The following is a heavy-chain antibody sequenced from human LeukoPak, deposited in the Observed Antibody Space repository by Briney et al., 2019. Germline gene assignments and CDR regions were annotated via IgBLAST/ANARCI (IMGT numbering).Heavy chain of an antibody. CDR3: ARYYCSSTSCYKGVFDY. Sequence: SETLSLTCTVSTGSINGAYWGWIRQPPGKGLEWIGYMHYSGSSKYDPSLKSRVTISVDTSKNQFSLKLSSVTAADTAVYYCARYYCSSTSCYKGVFDYWGQGTLVTVSS. V-gene: IGHV4-59*12. J-gene: IGHJ4*02. CDR2: MHYSGSS. D-gene: IGHD2-2*02. CDR1: TGSINGAY.